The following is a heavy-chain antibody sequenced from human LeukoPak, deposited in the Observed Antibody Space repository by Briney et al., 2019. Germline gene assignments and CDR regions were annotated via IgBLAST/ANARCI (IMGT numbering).Heavy chain of an antibody. J-gene: IGHJ4*02. CDR3: ARDRTSYYDSSGYYWG. Sequence: ASVKVSCKASGYTFTGYYMHWVRQAPGQGLEWMGWINPNSGGTNYAQKFQGRVTMTRDTSISTAYMELSRLRSDDTAVYYCARDRTSYYDSSGYYWGWGQGTLVTVSP. D-gene: IGHD3-22*01. V-gene: IGHV1-2*02. CDR1: GYTFTGYY. CDR2: INPNSGGT.